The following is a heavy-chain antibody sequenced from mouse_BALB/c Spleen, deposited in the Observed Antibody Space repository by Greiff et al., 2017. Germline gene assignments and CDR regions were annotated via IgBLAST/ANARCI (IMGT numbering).Heavy chain of an antibody. D-gene: IGHD2-1*01. CDR2: IEPANGNT. J-gene: IGHJ4*01. Sequence: VQLKQSGAELVKAGASVKLSCTASGFNIKDTYMHWVKQRPEQGLEWIGRIEPANGNTKYDPKFQGKATITADTSSNTAYLQLSSLTSEDTAVYYCARNPVYGIYAMDYWGQGTSVTVSS. V-gene: IGHV14-3*02. CDR1: GFNIKDTY. CDR3: ARNPVYGIYAMDY.